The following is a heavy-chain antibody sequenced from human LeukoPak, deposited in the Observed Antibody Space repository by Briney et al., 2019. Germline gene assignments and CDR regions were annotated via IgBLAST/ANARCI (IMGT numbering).Heavy chain of an antibody. CDR2: INSDGSGT. J-gene: IGHJ6*02. CDR3: ARDYGRSRDYGMDV. D-gene: IGHD3-10*01. Sequence: GGPLRLSCAASGFTFSNYWMQWVRQAPGKGLVWVSRINSDGSGTSYADSVKGRFTISRDNAKNTLYLQMNSLRVEDTAVYYCARDYGRSRDYGMDVWGPGTTVIVCS. CDR1: GFTFSNYW. V-gene: IGHV3-74*01.